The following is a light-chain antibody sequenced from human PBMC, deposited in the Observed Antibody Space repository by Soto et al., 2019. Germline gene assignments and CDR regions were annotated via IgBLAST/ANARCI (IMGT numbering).Light chain of an antibody. J-gene: IGLJ1*01. CDR1: SSNIGAGYD. CDR3: QSYDSSMSGNYV. CDR2: GNS. V-gene: IGLV1-40*01. Sequence: QSVLTQPPSVSGAPGQRVTISCTGSSSNIGAGYDVHWYQQLPGTAPKLLIYGNSNRPSGVPDRFSGSKSGTSASLAITGLQAEYGADYYCQSYDSSMSGNYVFGTGTKVTVL.